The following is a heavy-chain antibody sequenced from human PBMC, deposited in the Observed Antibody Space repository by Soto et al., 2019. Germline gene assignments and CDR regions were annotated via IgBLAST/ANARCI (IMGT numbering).Heavy chain of an antibody. CDR1: VFTFSDYY. J-gene: IGHJ6*02. Sequence: NPGGSLRLSCAASVFTFSDYYMSWIRKAPGKGLEWVSYISSSSSYTNYADPVKGRFTISRDNAKNSLYLQMNSLRAEDTAVYYCAAQYYDFWSAYGMDVWGQGTTVTVSS. V-gene: IGHV3-11*06. D-gene: IGHD3-3*01. CDR2: ISSSSSYT. CDR3: AAQYYDFWSAYGMDV.